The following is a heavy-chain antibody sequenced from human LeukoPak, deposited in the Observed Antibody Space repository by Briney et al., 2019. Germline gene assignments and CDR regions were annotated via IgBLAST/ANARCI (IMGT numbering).Heavy chain of an antibody. CDR2: IYPGDSDT. J-gene: IGHJ4*02. V-gene: IGHV5-51*01. CDR3: ARHESSGWYYFDY. CDR1: GYSFTSYW. Sequence: RGESLKISCKGSGYSFTSYWIGWVRQMPGKGLEWMGIIYPGDSDTRYSPSFQDQVTISADKSISTAYLQWSSLKASDTAMYYCARHESSGWYYFDYWGQGTLVTVSS. D-gene: IGHD6-19*01.